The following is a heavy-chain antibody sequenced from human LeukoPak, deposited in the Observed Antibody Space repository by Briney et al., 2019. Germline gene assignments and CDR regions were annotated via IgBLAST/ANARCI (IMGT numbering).Heavy chain of an antibody. D-gene: IGHD3-22*01. V-gene: IGHV4-34*01. CDR2: INHSGST. CDR3: ARGQNYYDSSGYPY. Sequence: SETLSLTCAVYGGSFSGYYWSWIRQPPGKGLEWIGEINHSGSTNYNPSLKSRVTISVDTSKNQFSLKLSSVTAADTAVYYCARGQNYYDSSGYPYWGQGTLVTVSS. CDR1: GGSFSGYY. J-gene: IGHJ4*02.